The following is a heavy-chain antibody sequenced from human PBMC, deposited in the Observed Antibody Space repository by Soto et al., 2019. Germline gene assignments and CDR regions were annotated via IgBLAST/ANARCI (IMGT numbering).Heavy chain of an antibody. CDR3: ARDQYSGSSWYYYYYGMDV. D-gene: IGHD6-13*01. CDR1: GYTFNAYG. V-gene: IGHV1-18*01. CDR2: ISGYNGHT. Sequence: QVQLVQSGAEVKKPGASLKVSCKTSGYTFNAYGISWVRQAPGQGLEWMGWISGYNGHTNYAQKFRGRVTMTTASSTRTAYMELRSLRSDDTAVYYCARDQYSGSSWYYYYYGMDVWGQGTTVTVSS. J-gene: IGHJ6*02.